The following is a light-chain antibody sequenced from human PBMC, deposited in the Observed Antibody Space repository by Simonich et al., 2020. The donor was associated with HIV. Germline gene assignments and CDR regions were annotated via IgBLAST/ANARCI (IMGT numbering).Light chain of an antibody. CDR3: QQYNSYPLT. CDR1: QSISSW. J-gene: IGKJ4*01. V-gene: IGKV1-5*03. CDR2: KAS. Sequence: DIQMTQSPSTLSASVGDRVTITCRASQSISSWLAWYQKKPGKAPKLLIYKASSLESGVPSRFSGSGSGTEFTLTSSSLQPDDFATYYCQQYNSYPLTFGGGTKVEIK.